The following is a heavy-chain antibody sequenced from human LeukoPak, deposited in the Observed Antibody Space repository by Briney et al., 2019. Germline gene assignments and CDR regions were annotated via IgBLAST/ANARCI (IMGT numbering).Heavy chain of an antibody. D-gene: IGHD6-19*01. CDR2: ISWNSGSI. Sequence: PGGSLRLSCAASGFTFDDYAMHWVRHAPGKGLEWVSGISWNSGSIGYADSVKGRFTISRDNAKNSLYLQMNSLRAEDTALYYCAKDSSGDQYGMDVWGQGTTVTVSS. V-gene: IGHV3-9*01. CDR1: GFTFDDYA. CDR3: AKDSSGDQYGMDV. J-gene: IGHJ6*02.